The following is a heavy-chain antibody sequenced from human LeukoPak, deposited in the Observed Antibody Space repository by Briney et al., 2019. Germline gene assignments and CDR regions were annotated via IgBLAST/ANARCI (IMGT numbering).Heavy chain of an antibody. D-gene: IGHD3-10*01. Sequence: KPSETLSLTCAVYGGSFSGYYWSWIRQPPGKGLEWIGEINHSGSTNYNPSLKSRVTISVDTSKNQFSLKLSSVTAADTAVYYCARIHPLYYYGSGSYYKGYFDYWSQGTLVTVSS. CDR2: INHSGST. CDR1: GGSFSGYY. J-gene: IGHJ4*02. CDR3: ARIHPLYYYGSGSYYKGYFDY. V-gene: IGHV4-34*01.